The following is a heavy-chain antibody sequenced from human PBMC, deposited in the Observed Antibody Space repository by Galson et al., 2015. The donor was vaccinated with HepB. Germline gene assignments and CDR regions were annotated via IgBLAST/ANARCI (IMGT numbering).Heavy chain of an antibody. V-gene: IGHV3-23*01. CDR1: GFTFSSYA. J-gene: IGHJ4*02. CDR2: ISGSGGST. Sequence: SLRLSCAASGFTFSSYAMSWVRQAPGKWLEWVSAISGSGGSTYYADSVKGRFTISRDNSKNTLYLQMNSLRAEDTAVYYCAKGSQGMYSSGWYNWGQGTLVTVSS. D-gene: IGHD6-19*01. CDR3: AKGSQGMYSSGWYN.